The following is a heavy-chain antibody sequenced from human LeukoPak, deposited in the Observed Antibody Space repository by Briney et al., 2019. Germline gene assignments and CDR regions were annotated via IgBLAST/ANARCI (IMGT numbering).Heavy chain of an antibody. CDR3: ARGKEWLLQSPFDY. CDR1: GFTFRNYA. Sequence: GGSLRLSCAVSGFTFRNYAIHWVRQAPGKGLEWVAFISYDGSTKYYADSVKGRFTISRDNSQNTLDLQMNSLRAEDTAVYYCARGKEWLLQSPFDYWGQGTLVTVSS. V-gene: IGHV3-30-3*01. D-gene: IGHD3-22*01. CDR2: ISYDGSTK. J-gene: IGHJ4*02.